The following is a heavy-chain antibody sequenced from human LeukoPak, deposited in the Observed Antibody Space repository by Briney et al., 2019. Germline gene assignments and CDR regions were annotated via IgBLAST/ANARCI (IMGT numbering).Heavy chain of an antibody. Sequence: GGSLRLSCAASGFTVSSNYMSWVRQAPGKGLVWVSRIKSDGGSTSYADSVNGRFTISRDNAKNTLYLQMNSLRAEDTAVYYCARVAQGFLSGGWQWGQGPLVTVSS. CDR2: IKSDGGST. CDR1: GFTVSSNY. V-gene: IGHV3-74*01. D-gene: IGHD6-19*01. J-gene: IGHJ4*02. CDR3: ARVAQGFLSGGWQ.